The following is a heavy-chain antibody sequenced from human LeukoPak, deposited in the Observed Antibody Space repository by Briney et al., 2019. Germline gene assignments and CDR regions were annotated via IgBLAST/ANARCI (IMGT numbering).Heavy chain of an antibody. J-gene: IGHJ3*02. Sequence: PGGSLRLSCAASGFTFSSYWMSWVRQAPGKGLEWVANIKQVGSEKYYVDSVKGRFTISRDNAKNSLYLQMNSLRAEDTAVYYCTRDVTYYYDSSGSDAFDIWGQGTMVTVSS. CDR2: IKQVGSEK. CDR1: GFTFSSYW. V-gene: IGHV3-7*01. CDR3: TRDVTYYYDSSGSDAFDI. D-gene: IGHD3-22*01.